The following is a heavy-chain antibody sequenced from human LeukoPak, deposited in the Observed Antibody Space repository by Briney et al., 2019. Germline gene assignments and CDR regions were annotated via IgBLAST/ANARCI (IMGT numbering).Heavy chain of an antibody. Sequence: SETLSLTCTVSGGSISSGGYYWSWIHQHPGKGLEWIGYIYYSGSTYYNPSLKSRVTISVDTSKNQFSLKLSSVTAADTAVYYCARGIVVVVAADNWFDPWGQGTLVTVSS. D-gene: IGHD2-15*01. V-gene: IGHV4-31*03. CDR1: GGSISSGGYY. CDR3: ARGIVVVVAADNWFDP. CDR2: IYYSGST. J-gene: IGHJ5*02.